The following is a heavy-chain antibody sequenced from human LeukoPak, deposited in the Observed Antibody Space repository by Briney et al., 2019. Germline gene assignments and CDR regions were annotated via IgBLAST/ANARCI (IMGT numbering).Heavy chain of an antibody. CDR2: IWYDGSNK. D-gene: IGHD5/OR15-5a*01. V-gene: IGHV3-30*19. CDR1: GFTFSSYG. J-gene: IGHJ6*02. Sequence: GGSLRLSCAASGFTFSSYGMHWVRQAPGKGLEWVAVIWYDGSNKYYADSVKGRFTISRDNSKNTLYLQMNSLRAEDTAVYYCARPLRAPPRPYYYYYGMDVWGQGTTVTVSS. CDR3: ARPLRAPPRPYYYYYGMDV.